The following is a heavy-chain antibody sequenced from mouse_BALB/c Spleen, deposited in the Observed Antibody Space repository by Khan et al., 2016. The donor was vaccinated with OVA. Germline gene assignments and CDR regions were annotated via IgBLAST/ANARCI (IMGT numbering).Heavy chain of an antibody. V-gene: IGHV5-4*02. CDR2: ISDDGSYT. CDR1: GFTFSDYY. Sequence: EVQLVESGGGLVKPGGSLKLSCAASGFTFSDYYMYWVRQTPEKRLEWVATISDDGSYTNYPDSVKGRFTISRDNAKNNLYLQMSSLKSEDTAMYYCARAGYGGFAYWGQGTLVTVSA. CDR3: ARAGYGGFAY. J-gene: IGHJ3*01. D-gene: IGHD1-1*02.